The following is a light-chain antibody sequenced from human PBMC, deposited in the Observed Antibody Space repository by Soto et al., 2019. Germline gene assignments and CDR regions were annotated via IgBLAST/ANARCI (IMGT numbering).Light chain of an antibody. V-gene: IGLV2-14*01. Sequence: QSVLTQPTSGSGSPGQSITISCTGTSGDVGGFDYVSWYQQHPGKAPKLMIYDVSNRPSGISDRFSGAKSGNTASLTISGLQAEDEADYYCSSYTSSSTRVFGTGTKVTVL. CDR3: SSYTSSSTRV. CDR1: SGDVGGFDY. CDR2: DVS. J-gene: IGLJ1*01.